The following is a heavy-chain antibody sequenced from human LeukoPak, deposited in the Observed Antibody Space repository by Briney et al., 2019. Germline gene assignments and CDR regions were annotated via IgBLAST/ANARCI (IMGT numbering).Heavy chain of an antibody. Sequence: PGGSLRLSCTASGFPFRSYWMHWVRQAPGKGLVWVSGVNSDERIKKTAASVKGRFTISRDNAKNTLYLQMNSLRADDTAVYYCARDDGDGYIHYFDYWGQGTLVTVSS. CDR2: VNSDERIK. CDR1: GFPFRSYW. V-gene: IGHV3-74*01. J-gene: IGHJ4*02. CDR3: ARDDGDGYIHYFDY. D-gene: IGHD5-24*01.